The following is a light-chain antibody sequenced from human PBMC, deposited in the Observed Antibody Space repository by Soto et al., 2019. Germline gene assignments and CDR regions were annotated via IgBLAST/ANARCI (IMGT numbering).Light chain of an antibody. CDR1: SSDIGEYNY. V-gene: IGLV2-14*01. Sequence: QSVLTQPASVSGSLGQSITISCTGTSSDIGEYNYVSWYQQHPGKAPKLMIYEVRNRPSGVSNRFSGSKSGNTASLTISGLQPEDEADYYCSSYTSTSTLYVFGTGTMVTVL. CDR3: SSYTSTSTLYV. J-gene: IGLJ1*01. CDR2: EVR.